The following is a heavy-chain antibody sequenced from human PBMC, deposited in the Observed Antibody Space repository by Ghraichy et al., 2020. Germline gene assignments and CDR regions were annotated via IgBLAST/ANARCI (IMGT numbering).Heavy chain of an antibody. J-gene: IGHJ5*02. Sequence: SETLSLTCTVSGGSISSSSYYWGWIRQPPGKGLEWIGSIYYSGSTYYNPSLKSRVTISVDTSKNQFSLKLSSVTAADTAVDYCARHPLYSYGYYNWFDPWGQGTLVTVSS. CDR2: IYYSGST. V-gene: IGHV4-39*01. CDR1: GGSISSSSYY. CDR3: ARHPLYSYGYYNWFDP. D-gene: IGHD5-18*01.